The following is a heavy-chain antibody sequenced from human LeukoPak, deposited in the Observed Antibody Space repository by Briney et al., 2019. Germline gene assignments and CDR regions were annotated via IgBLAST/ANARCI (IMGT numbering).Heavy chain of an antibody. Sequence: SVQFSCHASGYTFTSYAMHWVRQAPGQGLEWMGWITPSGGTNYPQKFQGRVAITRDTSITTAYMDLSRLTSDDTAVYYCARDRYGDGFAHFDYWGQGALVTVSS. CDR1: GYTFTSYA. D-gene: IGHD5-24*01. V-gene: IGHV1-2*02. J-gene: IGHJ4*02. CDR2: ITPSGGT. CDR3: ARDRYGDGFAHFDY.